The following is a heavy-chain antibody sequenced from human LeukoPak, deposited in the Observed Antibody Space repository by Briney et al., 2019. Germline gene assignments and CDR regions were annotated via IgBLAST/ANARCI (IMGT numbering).Heavy chain of an antibody. CDR1: GFTFSSYE. CDR3: ARDRDGYNYCYMDV. D-gene: IGHD5-24*01. V-gene: IGHV3-48*03. CDR2: ISSDGSMI. Sequence: QPGGSLRLSCAASGFTFSSYEMNWVRQVPGKGLEWISCISSDGSMIGYADSVKGRFTISRDNTKNSLYLQMNSLRAEDTAVYYCARDRDGYNYCYMDVWGKGTTVTVSS. J-gene: IGHJ6*03.